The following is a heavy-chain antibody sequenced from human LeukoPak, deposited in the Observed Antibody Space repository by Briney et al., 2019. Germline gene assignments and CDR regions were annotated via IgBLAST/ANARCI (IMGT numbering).Heavy chain of an antibody. Sequence: PGGSLRLSCAASGLTVSSNDMSWVRQAPGKGLEWVSFIYSGDRTYYADSVKGRFTISRDNFKNTLYLQMNSLRAEDTVMYYCTKSGPPDPYWGQGAMVTVSS. J-gene: IGHJ3*01. D-gene: IGHD1-14*01. V-gene: IGHV3-53*01. CDR2: IYSGDRT. CDR3: TKSGPPDPY. CDR1: GLTVSSND.